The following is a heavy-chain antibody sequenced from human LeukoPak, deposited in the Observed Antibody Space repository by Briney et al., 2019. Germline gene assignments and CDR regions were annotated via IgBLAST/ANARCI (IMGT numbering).Heavy chain of an antibody. CDR2: IYHSGST. Sequence: SGTLSLTCAVSGGSISSSNWWSGVRQPPGKGLEWIGEIYHSGSTNYNPSLKSRVTISVDKSKNQFSLKLSSVTAADTAVYYCARENYSNYVPYYYYYYYMDVWGKGTTVTVSS. CDR1: GGSISSSNW. D-gene: IGHD4-11*01. CDR3: ARENYSNYVPYYYYYYYMDV. J-gene: IGHJ6*03. V-gene: IGHV4-4*02.